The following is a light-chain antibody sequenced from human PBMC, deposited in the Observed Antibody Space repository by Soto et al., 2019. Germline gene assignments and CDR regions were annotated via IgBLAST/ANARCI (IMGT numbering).Light chain of an antibody. CDR2: AAS. V-gene: IGKV3-15*01. J-gene: IGKJ3*01. CDR1: QSVSGN. Sequence: EIVMTQSPATLSVSPGDRATLSCRASQSVSGNLAWYQQKPGQAPRLLIYAASTRATGIPARFSGSVSGTEFTLTISSLQSEDFAVYYCQQYNTWPPITLGPGTKVDIK. CDR3: QQYNTWPPIT.